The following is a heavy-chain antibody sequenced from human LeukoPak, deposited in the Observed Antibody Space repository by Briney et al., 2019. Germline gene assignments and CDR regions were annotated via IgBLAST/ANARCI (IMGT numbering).Heavy chain of an antibody. CDR3: ARGDRIAAAGTDY. CDR1: GYTFTSYY. D-gene: IGHD6-13*01. Sequence: AVKVSCKASGYTFTSYYMHWVRQAPGQGLEWMGIINPSGGSTSYAQKFQGRVTMTRDMSTSTVYMELSSLRSEDTAVYYCARGDRIAAAGTDYWGQGTLVTVSS. J-gene: IGHJ4*02. CDR2: INPSGGST. V-gene: IGHV1-46*01.